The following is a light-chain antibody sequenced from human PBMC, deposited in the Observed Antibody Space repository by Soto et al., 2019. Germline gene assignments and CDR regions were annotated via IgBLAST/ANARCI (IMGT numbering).Light chain of an antibody. J-gene: IGKJ4*01. CDR2: GAS. CDR1: QSFSSY. CDR3: QQYGSSLT. Sequence: EIVLTQSPGSLSLSPGERATLSCRASQSFSSYLAWYQQKPGQAPRLLIYGASSRATGVPDRSSGSGSGTDFTLTISRLEPEDFAVYYCQQYGSSLTFGGGTKVDIK. V-gene: IGKV3-20*01.